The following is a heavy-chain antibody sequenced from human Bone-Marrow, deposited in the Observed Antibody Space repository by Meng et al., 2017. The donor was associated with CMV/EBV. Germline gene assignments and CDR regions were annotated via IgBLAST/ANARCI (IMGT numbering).Heavy chain of an antibody. J-gene: IGHJ4*02. CDR3: ARDRGRGTTVTE. CDR1: GYTFTSYY. D-gene: IGHD4-11*01. V-gene: IGHV1-46*01. Sequence: ASVKVSCKASGYTFTSYYMHWVRQAPGQGLEWMGIINPSGGSTSYAQKFQGRVTMTRDTSTSTVYMELSSLRSEDTAVYYCARDRGRGTTVTEWGQGPRVTCSS. CDR2: INPSGGST.